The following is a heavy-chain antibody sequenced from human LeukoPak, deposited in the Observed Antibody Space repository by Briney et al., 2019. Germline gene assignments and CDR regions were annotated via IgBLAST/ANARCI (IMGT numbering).Heavy chain of an antibody. J-gene: IGHJ4*02. CDR2: INTSGGSI. Sequence: GASVKVSCKASGYTFTSYYMHWVRQAPGQGLEWMGIINTSGGSITYAQKFQGRVTMTRDTSTSTVYMELSSLRSEDTAVYYCAISYGSGSYNGQVDYWGQGTLVTVSS. CDR1: GYTFTSYY. CDR3: AISYGSGSYNGQVDY. V-gene: IGHV1-46*01. D-gene: IGHD3-10*01.